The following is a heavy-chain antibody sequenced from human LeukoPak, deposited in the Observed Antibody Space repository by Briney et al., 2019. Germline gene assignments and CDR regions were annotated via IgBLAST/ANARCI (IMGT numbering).Heavy chain of an antibody. J-gene: IGHJ3*02. CDR2: IHHRGGT. CDR3: ATPNDAFNI. Sequence: SESLSPTCAVSGGSISNENWWSWVRQPPGKGLEWIGGIHHRGGTNYNPSLRSRVTISIDTSKNQFSLKLTSVTAADTAVYYCATPNDAFNIWGQGTMVTVSS. V-gene: IGHV4-4*02. CDR1: GGSISNENW.